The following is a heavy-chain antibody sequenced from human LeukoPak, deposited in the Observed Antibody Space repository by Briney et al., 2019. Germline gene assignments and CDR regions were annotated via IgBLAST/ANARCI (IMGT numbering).Heavy chain of an antibody. CDR2: IWYDGSNQ. V-gene: IGHV3-33*01. CDR1: GFTFSSYG. Sequence: LPGGSLRLSCAASGFTFSSYGMHWVRQAPGKGLEWVAVIWYDGSNQYYADSVKGRFTISRDNSKNTLYLQMNSLRAEDTAVYYCARDLRPGIAAGLFDYWGQGTLGTVSS. CDR3: ARDLRPGIAAGLFDY. J-gene: IGHJ4*02. D-gene: IGHD6-13*01.